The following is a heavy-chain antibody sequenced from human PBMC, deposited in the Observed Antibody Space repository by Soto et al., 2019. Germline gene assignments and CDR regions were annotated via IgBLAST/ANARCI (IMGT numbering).Heavy chain of an antibody. CDR3: AKDRVVGAHPDYYYGMDV. V-gene: IGHV3-23*01. Sequence: PXESLRLSCAASGFTFSSYAMSWVRQAPGKGLEWVSAISGSGGSTYYADSVKGRFTISRDNSKNTLYLQMNSLRAEDTAVYYCAKDRVVGAHPDYYYGMDVWGQGTTVTVSS. D-gene: IGHD1-26*01. CDR2: ISGSGGST. CDR1: GFTFSSYA. J-gene: IGHJ6*02.